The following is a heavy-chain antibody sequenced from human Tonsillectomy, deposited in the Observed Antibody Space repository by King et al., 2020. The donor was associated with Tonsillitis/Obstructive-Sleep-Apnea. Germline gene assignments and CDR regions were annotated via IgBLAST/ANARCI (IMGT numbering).Heavy chain of an antibody. CDR3: AIDIAHSYFYYYYYYMDV. V-gene: IGHV3-43*02. Sequence: VQLVESGGGVVQPGGSLRLSCAASGFTFHDYAMHWVRQAPGKGLEWLCLITGDGGYTYYADSLKGRFTISRDNSKNSLYLQMNSLRTEDTAFYYCAIDIAHSYFYYYYYYMDVWGKGTTVTVSS. D-gene: IGHD5-18*01. CDR2: ITGDGGYT. J-gene: IGHJ6*03. CDR1: GFTFHDYA.